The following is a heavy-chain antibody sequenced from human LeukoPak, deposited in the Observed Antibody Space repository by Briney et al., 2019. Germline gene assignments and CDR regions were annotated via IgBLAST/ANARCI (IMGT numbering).Heavy chain of an antibody. Sequence: PSETLSLTCTVSGGSISSGGYYWSWIRQHPGKGLEWIGYIYYSGSTYYNPSLKSRVTISVDTSKNQFSLKLSSVTAADTAVYYCARGPPLYSYGSGTHYYFDYWGQGTLVTVSS. V-gene: IGHV4-31*03. CDR2: IYYSGST. J-gene: IGHJ4*02. D-gene: IGHD5-18*01. CDR3: ARGPPLYSYGSGTHYYFDY. CDR1: GGSISSGGYY.